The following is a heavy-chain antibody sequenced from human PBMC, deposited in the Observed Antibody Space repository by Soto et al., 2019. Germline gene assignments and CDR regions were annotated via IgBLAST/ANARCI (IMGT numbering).Heavy chain of an antibody. CDR1: GFTFGSYA. J-gene: IGHJ4*02. CDR2: ISGSGDNT. CDR3: AKGWWGSSGSS. D-gene: IGHD2-15*01. Sequence: SLRLSCAASGFTFGSYAMSWVRQAPGKGLEWVSSISGSGDNTYYADSVKGRFTISRDNSKSTVYMQMNSLRAEDTAVYYRAKGWWGSSGSSWGQGALVTVSS. V-gene: IGHV3-23*01.